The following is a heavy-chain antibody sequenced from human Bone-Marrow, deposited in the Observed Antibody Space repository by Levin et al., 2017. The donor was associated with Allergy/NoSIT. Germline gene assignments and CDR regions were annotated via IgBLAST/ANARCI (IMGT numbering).Heavy chain of an antibody. D-gene: IGHD1-26*01. J-gene: IGHJ4*02. CDR2: ISGGSATT. Sequence: GESLKISCAASGFPLDRYGISWVRQAPGKGLEWISAISGGSATTYYAESVKGRLSISRDTSKSTVHLQLNSLRADDTAIYYCAKADYTGSHYALGNWGQGTLVTVSS. CDR1: GFPLDRYG. V-gene: IGHV3-23*01. CDR3: AKADYTGSHYALGN.